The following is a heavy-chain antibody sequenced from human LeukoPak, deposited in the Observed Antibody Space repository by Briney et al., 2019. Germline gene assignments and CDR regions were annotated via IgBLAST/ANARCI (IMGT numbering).Heavy chain of an antibody. Sequence: GGSLRLSCAASGFTFDDYAMHWVRQAPGKGLEWVSGISWNSGSIGYADSVKGRFTISRDNAKNSLYLQMNSLRADDTALYYCAKDECGGDCYLGYWGQGTLVTVST. CDR3: AKDECGGDCYLGY. V-gene: IGHV3-9*01. CDR2: ISWNSGSI. J-gene: IGHJ4*02. D-gene: IGHD2-21*02. CDR1: GFTFDDYA.